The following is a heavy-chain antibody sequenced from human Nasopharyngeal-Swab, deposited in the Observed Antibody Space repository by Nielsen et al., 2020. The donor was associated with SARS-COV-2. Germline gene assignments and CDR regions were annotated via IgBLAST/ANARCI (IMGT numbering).Heavy chain of an antibody. D-gene: IGHD6-19*01. CDR1: GGSISPYY. CDR3: AKVGGAVAG. V-gene: IGHV4-59*12. Sequence: SETLSLTCTVSGGSISPYYWGWIRQPPGKGLEWIGYIYYTGNTYYNPSLKSRVTISVDRSKNQFSLKLKSVTAADTAVYYCAKVGGAVAGWGQGTLVTVSS. CDR2: IYYTGNT. J-gene: IGHJ4*02.